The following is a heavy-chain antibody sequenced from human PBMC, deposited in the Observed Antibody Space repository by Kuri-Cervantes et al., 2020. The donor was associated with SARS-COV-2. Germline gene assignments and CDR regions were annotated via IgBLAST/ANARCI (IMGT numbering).Heavy chain of an antibody. CDR2: INHSGGT. CDR3: ARVDGYSSSLNFDY. CDR1: GGSFSGYY. D-gene: IGHD6-13*01. Sequence: SETLSLTCAVYGGSFSGYYWSWIRQPPGKGLEWIGEINHSGGTNYNPSLKSRVTISVDTSKNQFSLKLSSVTAADTAVYYCARVDGYSSSLNFDYWGQGTLVTVSS. J-gene: IGHJ4*02. V-gene: IGHV4-34*01.